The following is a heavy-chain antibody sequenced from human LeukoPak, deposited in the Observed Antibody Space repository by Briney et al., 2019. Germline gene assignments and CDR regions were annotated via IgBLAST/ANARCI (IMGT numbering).Heavy chain of an antibody. CDR3: ATWGEEATISYGMDV. CDR2: ISGSGGGT. D-gene: IGHD5-24*01. Sequence: SGGSLRLSCAASGFTFSSYAMSWVRQAPGKGLEWVSAISGSGGGTYYADSVKGRFTISRDNSKNTLYLQMNSLRAEDTAVYYCATWGEEATISYGMDVWGQGTTVTVSS. V-gene: IGHV3-23*01. CDR1: GFTFSSYA. J-gene: IGHJ6*02.